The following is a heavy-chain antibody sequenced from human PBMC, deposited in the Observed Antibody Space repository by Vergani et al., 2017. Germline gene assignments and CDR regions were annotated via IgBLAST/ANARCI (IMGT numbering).Heavy chain of an antibody. V-gene: IGHV3-21*04. J-gene: IGHJ5*02. CDR1: GFTFSSYS. D-gene: IGHD6-19*01. CDR3: AKDYSSGWSGGWFDP. Sequence: EVQLVESGGGLVKPGGSLRLSCAASGFTFSSYSMNWVRQAPGKGLEWVSSISSSSSYIYYADSVKGRFTISRDNAKNSLYLQMNSLRAEDTALYYCAKDYSSGWSGGWFDPWGQGTLVTVSS. CDR2: ISSSSSYI.